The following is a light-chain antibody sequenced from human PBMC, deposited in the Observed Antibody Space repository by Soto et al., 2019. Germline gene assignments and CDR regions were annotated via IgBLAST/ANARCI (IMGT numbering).Light chain of an antibody. CDR1: QSIRSW. J-gene: IGKJ4*01. CDR3: QQYENYPFT. Sequence: DIQMTQSPSTLSASVGDRVTITCRASQSIRSWLAWYRQKPGKAPKVLIYKASSLESGVPSRFSGSGSGTEFTLTISSLQPDDFATYYCQQYENYPFTFGGGTKVEIK. CDR2: KAS. V-gene: IGKV1-5*03.